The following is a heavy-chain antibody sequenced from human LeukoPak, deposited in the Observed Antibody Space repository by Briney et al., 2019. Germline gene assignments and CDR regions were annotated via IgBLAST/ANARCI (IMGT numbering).Heavy chain of an antibody. J-gene: IGHJ4*02. CDR2: IYYSGSS. CDR1: GGSISSYY. Sequence: SETLSLTCTVSGGSISSYYWSWIRQFPGKGLEWIGYIYYSGSSHSNPSLKSRVTISADTSKNQFSLRLSSVTAADTAVYYCARDLIAVSLYYFDYWGQGTQVTVSS. CDR3: ARDLIAVSLYYFDY. D-gene: IGHD6-19*01. V-gene: IGHV4-59*12.